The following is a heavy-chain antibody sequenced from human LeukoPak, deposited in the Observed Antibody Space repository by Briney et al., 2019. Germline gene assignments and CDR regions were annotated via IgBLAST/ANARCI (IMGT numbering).Heavy chain of an antibody. J-gene: IGHJ4*02. CDR3: ARLPGYSSSWYYFDY. CDR1: GGSISSSYY. V-gene: IGHV4-39*07. D-gene: IGHD6-13*01. CDR2: IYYSGST. Sequence: PSETLSLTCTVSGGSISSSYYWGWIRQPPGKGLEWIGSIYYSGSTNYNPSLKSRVTISVDTSKNQFSLKLSSVTAADTAVYYCARLPGYSSSWYYFDYWGQGTLVTVSS.